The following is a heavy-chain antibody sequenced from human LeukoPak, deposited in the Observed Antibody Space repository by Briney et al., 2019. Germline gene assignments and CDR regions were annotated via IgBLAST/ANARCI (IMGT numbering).Heavy chain of an antibody. J-gene: IGHJ4*02. CDR1: GFTFSSYG. V-gene: IGHV3-30*18. CDR3: AKDFLYNWNGGFDY. Sequence: PGRSLRLSCAASGFTFSSYGMHWVRQAPGKGLEWVAVISYDGSNKYYADSVKGRFTISRDNSKNTLHLQMNSLRADDTAMYYCAKDFLYNWNGGFDYWGQGTLVTVSS. D-gene: IGHD1-1*01. CDR2: ISYDGSNK.